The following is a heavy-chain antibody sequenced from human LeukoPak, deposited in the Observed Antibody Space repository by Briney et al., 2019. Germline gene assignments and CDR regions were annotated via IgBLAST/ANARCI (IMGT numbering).Heavy chain of an antibody. D-gene: IGHD6-19*01. CDR2: INPNSAGT. Sequence: ASGKVSLNGSWYTFTHYYFHWVRHGPGQGVVWMGWINPNSAGTNYAQKFEGRVTMNRDTSISTAYMELSRLRSDDTAVYYCAREDSGWYVDYWGQGTLVTVSS. CDR1: WYTFTHYY. J-gene: IGHJ4*02. V-gene: IGHV1-2*02. CDR3: AREDSGWYVDY.